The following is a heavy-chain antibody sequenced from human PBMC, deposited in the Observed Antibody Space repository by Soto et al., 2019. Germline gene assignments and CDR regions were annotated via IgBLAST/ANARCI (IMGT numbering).Heavy chain of an antibody. CDR1: GYTFTSFG. D-gene: IGHD2-15*01. CDR2: ISAYNGNT. V-gene: IGHV1-18*01. CDR3: ARDLGAAAPENWFDP. J-gene: IGHJ5*02. Sequence: ASVTVSCKASGYTFTSFGISWVRQAPGQGLEWMGWISAYNGNTDYAQKLQGRVTMTTDTSTSTAYMELRSLRSDDTGLYYCARDLGAAAPENWFDPWGKVTLVTVSS.